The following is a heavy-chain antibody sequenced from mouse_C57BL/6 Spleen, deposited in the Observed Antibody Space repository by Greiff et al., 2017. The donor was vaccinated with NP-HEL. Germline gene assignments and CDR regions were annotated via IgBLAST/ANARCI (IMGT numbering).Heavy chain of an antibody. D-gene: IGHD2-4*01. CDR3: ARSGDYGYYAMDY. Sequence: QVQLQQPGAELVKPGASVKMSCKASGYTFTSYWITWVKQRPGQGLEWLGDIYPGSGSTNYNEKFKSKATLTVDTSSSTAYMQLISLTSEDSAVDYDARSGDYGYYAMDYWGQGTSVTVSS. CDR2: IYPGSGST. V-gene: IGHV1-55*01. CDR1: GYTFTSYW. J-gene: IGHJ4*01.